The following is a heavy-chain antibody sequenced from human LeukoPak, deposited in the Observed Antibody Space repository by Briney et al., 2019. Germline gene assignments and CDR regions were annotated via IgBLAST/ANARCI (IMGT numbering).Heavy chain of an antibody. Sequence: GGSLRLSCSASGFTFSSYAMHWVRQAPGKGLEYVSAISSNGGSTYYADSVKGRFTISRGNSKNTLYLQMSSLRGEDTAVYYCVKGFSADLYYFYGMDVWGQGTTVTVSS. J-gene: IGHJ6*02. CDR3: VKGFSADLYYFYGMDV. CDR2: ISSNGGST. CDR1: GFTFSSYA. V-gene: IGHV3-64D*06. D-gene: IGHD3-3*01.